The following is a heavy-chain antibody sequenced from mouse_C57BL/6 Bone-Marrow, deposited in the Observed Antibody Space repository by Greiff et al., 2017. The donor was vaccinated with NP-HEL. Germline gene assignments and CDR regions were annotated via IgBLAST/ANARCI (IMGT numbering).Heavy chain of an antibody. CDR2: ISSGGSYT. Sequence: EVKLVESGGDLVKPGGSLKLSCAASGFTFSSYGMSWVRQTPDKRLEWVATISSGGSYTYYPDSVKGRFTISRDNAKNTLYLQMSSLKSEDTAMYYCARPSTAFDYWGQGTTLTVSS. V-gene: IGHV5-6*02. CDR1: GFTFSSYG. J-gene: IGHJ2*01. CDR3: ARPSTAFDY.